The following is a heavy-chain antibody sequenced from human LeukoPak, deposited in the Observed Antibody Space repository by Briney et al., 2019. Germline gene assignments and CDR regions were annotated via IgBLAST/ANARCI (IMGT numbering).Heavy chain of an antibody. D-gene: IGHD1-1*01. CDR1: GYFISSGYY. V-gene: IGHV4-38-2*02. CDR3: ARDIERGTLDY. Sequence: SETLSLTCAVSGYFISSGYYWDWIRQPPGKGLEWIGSIYHSGSTYYSPSLKSRVTISVDTSKNQFSLRLSSVTAADTAVYYCARDIERGTLDYWGQGTLVTVSS. J-gene: IGHJ4*02. CDR2: IYHSGST.